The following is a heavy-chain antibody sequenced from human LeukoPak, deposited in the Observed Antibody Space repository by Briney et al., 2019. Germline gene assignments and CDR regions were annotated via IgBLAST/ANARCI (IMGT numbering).Heavy chain of an antibody. Sequence: GGSLRLSCAAFGFTFSRYWMHWVRQDPEKGLVWVSRISSDGSNIIYADSVKGRFTISRDNAKNTLYLEMNSLRVEDTAVYYCARDWGGYGPTSHDYWGQGTLVTVSS. CDR3: ARDWGGYGPTSHDY. CDR2: ISSDGSNI. J-gene: IGHJ4*02. V-gene: IGHV3-74*01. D-gene: IGHD3-16*01. CDR1: GFTFSRYW.